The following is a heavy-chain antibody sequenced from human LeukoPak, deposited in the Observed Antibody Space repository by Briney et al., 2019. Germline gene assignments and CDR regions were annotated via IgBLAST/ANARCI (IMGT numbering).Heavy chain of an antibody. V-gene: IGHV4-4*07. J-gene: IGHJ4*02. Sequence: SETLSLTCTVPGGSISSYYWSWIRQPAGKGLEWIGRIYTSGSTSGNTIYNPSLKSRVTISVDTSKNQFSLKLSSVTAADTAVYYCARTASRRGYSGYDLLDYWGQGTLVTVSS. D-gene: IGHD5-12*01. CDR3: ARTASRRGYSGYDLLDY. CDR1: GGSISSYY. CDR2: IYTSGST.